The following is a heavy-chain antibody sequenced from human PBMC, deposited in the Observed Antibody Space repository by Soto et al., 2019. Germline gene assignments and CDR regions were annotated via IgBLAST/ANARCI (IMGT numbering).Heavy chain of an antibody. CDR2: IVPVFNSP. CDR1: GGTLTTHG. J-gene: IGHJ5*02. Sequence: QVQLVQSGNEVKQPGSSVKISGKASGGTLTTHGIIWVRQAPGQGLEWMGGIVPVFNSPKYAQKFQGRLTITADRSTNSVYMELSSLTSEDTATYYCARDPPRADFVLNWFDPWGQGTLVTVSS. CDR3: ARDPPRADFVLNWFDP. V-gene: IGHV1-69*06. D-gene: IGHD3-16*01.